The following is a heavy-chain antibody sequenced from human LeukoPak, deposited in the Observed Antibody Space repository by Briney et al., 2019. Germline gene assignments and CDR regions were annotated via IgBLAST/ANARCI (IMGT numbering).Heavy chain of an antibody. D-gene: IGHD2-21*01. V-gene: IGHV3-23*01. CDR2: ISGGGGST. J-gene: IGHJ4*02. Sequence: PGGSLRLSCAASGFTFSSSTMSWVRQAPGKGLEWVSTISGGGGSTYYADSVKGRFTISRDNSKNTLYLHMKSLRAEDTAVYYGAKGSGWLLPQYFDFWGQGTLVTVSS. CDR1: GFTFSSST. CDR3: AKGSGWLLPQYFDF.